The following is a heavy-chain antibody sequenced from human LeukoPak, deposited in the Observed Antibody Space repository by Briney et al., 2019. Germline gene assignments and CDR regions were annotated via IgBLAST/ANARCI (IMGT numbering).Heavy chain of an antibody. CDR2: INHSGST. Sequence: SETLSLTCAVYGGSFSGYYWSWIRQPPGKGLEWIGEINHSGSTNYNPSLKSRVTISVDTSKSQFSLKLSSVTAADTAVYYCARLEVVPAAGDDYWGQGTLVTVSS. CDR3: ARLEVVPAAGDDY. CDR1: GGSFSGYY. D-gene: IGHD2-2*01. V-gene: IGHV4-34*01. J-gene: IGHJ4*02.